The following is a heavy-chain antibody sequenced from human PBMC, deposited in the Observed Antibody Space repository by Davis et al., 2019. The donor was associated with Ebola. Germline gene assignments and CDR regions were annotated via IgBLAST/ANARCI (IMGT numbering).Heavy chain of an antibody. CDR3: ARVGSLHTAEFDP. CDR2: INHSGST. Sequence: SETLSLTCTVSGGSISSSSYYWSWIRQPPGKGLEWIGEINHSGSTNYNSSLKSRLTVSVDASKNQFSLKLSSVTAADTAIYYCARVGSLHTAEFDPWGQGILVTVSS. CDR1: GGSISSSSYY. D-gene: IGHD1-26*01. V-gene: IGHV4-39*07. J-gene: IGHJ5*02.